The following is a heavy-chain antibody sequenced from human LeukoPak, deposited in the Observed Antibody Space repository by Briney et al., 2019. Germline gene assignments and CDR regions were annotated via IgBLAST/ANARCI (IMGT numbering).Heavy chain of an antibody. Sequence: SETLSLTCTVSGGSISSGGYHWSWILQHPGKGLEWIGYIYFSGSTYYNPSLKSRVTISGDTSKNQFSLKLSSVTAADTAVYYCARDLMLTSGAFDIWGQGTMVTVSS. J-gene: IGHJ3*02. D-gene: IGHD4-17*01. CDR1: GGSISSGGYH. V-gene: IGHV4-31*03. CDR2: IYFSGST. CDR3: ARDLMLTSGAFDI.